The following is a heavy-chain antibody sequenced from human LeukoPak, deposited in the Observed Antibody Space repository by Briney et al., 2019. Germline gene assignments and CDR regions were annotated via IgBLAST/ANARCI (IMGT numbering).Heavy chain of an antibody. CDR1: GYTFANYG. Sequence: ASVKVSCKTSGYTFANYGLSWVRQAPGQGPEWMGWISAANGATHYAQKFQGRVTLTTDTSTNTGYMELRSLRLDDSAVFYCARDSVHDGNSFLDAWGQGTLVTISS. J-gene: IGHJ5*02. V-gene: IGHV1-18*01. D-gene: IGHD5/OR15-5a*01. CDR2: ISAANGAT. CDR3: ARDSVHDGNSFLDA.